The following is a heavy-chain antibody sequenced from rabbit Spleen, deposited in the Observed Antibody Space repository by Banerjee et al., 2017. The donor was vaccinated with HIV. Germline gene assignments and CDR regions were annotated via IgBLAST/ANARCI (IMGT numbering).Heavy chain of an antibody. V-gene: IGHV1S45*01. CDR2: IDTGFGGTT. CDR1: GFSFSSIYY. CDR3: ARTTYGYDDYADLYYAAMDL. D-gene: IGHD6-1*01. Sequence: QEQLVESGGGLVQPEGSLTLACTADGFSFSSIYYMCWVRQAPGKGLEWIACIDTGFGGTTYYASWAKGRFTISKTSSTTLTLQMTSLTAADTATYFCARTTYGYDDYADLYYAAMDLWGQGTLVTVS. J-gene: IGHJ6*01.